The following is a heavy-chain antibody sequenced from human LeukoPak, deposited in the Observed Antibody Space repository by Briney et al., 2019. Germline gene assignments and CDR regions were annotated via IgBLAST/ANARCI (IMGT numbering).Heavy chain of an antibody. CDR3: ASPGDWLDY. CDR1: GFSFSNAW. Sequence: PGGSLRLSCAVSGFSFSNAWMTWVRQAPGKGLEWVARLKTKTDGGTADYAAPVKGRFTISRDDSKNTLYLQMNSLKTDDTALYYCASPGDWLDYWGQGTLVTVSS. V-gene: IGHV3-15*01. D-gene: IGHD2-21*02. CDR2: LKTKTDGGTA. J-gene: IGHJ4*02.